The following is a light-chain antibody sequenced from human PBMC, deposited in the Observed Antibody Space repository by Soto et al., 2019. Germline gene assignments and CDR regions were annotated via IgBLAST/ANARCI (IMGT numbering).Light chain of an antibody. CDR3: QHYTQWSLT. CDR1: QNVDSN. Sequence: EIVMTQSPATLSVSPWEGATLSCRASQNVDSNLAWFQQKPGQAPRLLIYGTSTRATDIPARFSGSGSGTEFTLTISSLQSEDFAVYYCQHYTQWSLTFGGGTKVDIK. J-gene: IGKJ4*01. V-gene: IGKV3-15*01. CDR2: GTS.